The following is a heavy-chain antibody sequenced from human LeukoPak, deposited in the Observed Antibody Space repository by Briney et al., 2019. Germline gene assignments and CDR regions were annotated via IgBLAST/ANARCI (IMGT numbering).Heavy chain of an antibody. CDR1: GYTFTGYY. CDR3: ARDEVKCSSTSCYGNWFDP. J-gene: IGHJ5*02. D-gene: IGHD2-2*01. CDR2: INPNSGGT. V-gene: IGHV1-2*02. Sequence: ASVKVSCKASGYTFTGYYMHWVRQAPGQGLEWMGWINPNSGGTNYAQKFQGRVTMTRDTSISTAYMELSRLRSDDTAVYYCARDEVKCSSTSCYGNWFDPWGQGTLVTVSS.